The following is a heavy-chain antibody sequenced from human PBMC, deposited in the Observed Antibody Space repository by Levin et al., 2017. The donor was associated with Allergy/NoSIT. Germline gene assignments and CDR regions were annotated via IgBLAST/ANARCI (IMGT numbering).Heavy chain of an antibody. CDR1: GYSFPSYW. CDR3: AIRGAAGDSFGYYFDY. CDR2: IYPGDSDT. J-gene: IGHJ4*02. V-gene: IGHV5-51*01. Sequence: NRGESLNISCKGSGYSFPSYWIGWVRQMPGKGLEWMGIIYPGDSDTRYTPSFQGQVTISVDKSISTAYLQWSSLKASDTAMYYCAIRGAAGDSFGYYFDYWGRGTLVTVSS. D-gene: IGHD2-21*02.